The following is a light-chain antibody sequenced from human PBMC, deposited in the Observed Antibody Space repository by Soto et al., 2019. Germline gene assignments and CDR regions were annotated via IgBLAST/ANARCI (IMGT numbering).Light chain of an antibody. CDR3: QQFNNYPHT. CDR1: QGISSA. Sequence: AIQLTQSPSSLSASVGDRVTITCRASQGISSALAWYQQKPGKPPKPLIFDVSRLESGVPSRFSGSGSGTDFTLTISSLQPEDFATYYCQQFNNYPHTFGGGTKVDIK. J-gene: IGKJ4*01. V-gene: IGKV1D-13*01. CDR2: DVS.